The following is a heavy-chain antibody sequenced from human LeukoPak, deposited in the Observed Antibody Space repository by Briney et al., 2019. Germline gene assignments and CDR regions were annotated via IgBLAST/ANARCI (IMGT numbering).Heavy chain of an antibody. CDR2: IDTSGDT. CDR1: GFTFSNND. Sequence: GGSLRFSCAASGFTFSNNDMHWVRQGPGKGLEWVSAIDTSGDTYYPGSVKGRFTISRENAKNILYLQMNSLRVGDTAVYYCARGSTTVAFEIWGQGTMVSVSS. V-gene: IGHV3-13*01. CDR3: ARGSTTVAFEI. J-gene: IGHJ3*02. D-gene: IGHD1-26*01.